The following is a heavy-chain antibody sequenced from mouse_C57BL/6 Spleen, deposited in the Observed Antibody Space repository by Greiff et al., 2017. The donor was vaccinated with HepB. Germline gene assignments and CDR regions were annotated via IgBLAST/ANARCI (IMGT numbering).Heavy chain of an antibody. Sequence: QVQLQQPGAELVKPGASVKLSCKASGYTFTSYWMHWVKQRPGQGLEWIGMIHPNSGSTNYNEKFKSKATLTVDKSSSTAYMQLSSLTSEDSAVYYCAREGDSNYVVHFDYWGQGTTLTVSS. J-gene: IGHJ2*01. D-gene: IGHD2-5*01. CDR2: IHPNSGST. CDR3: AREGDSNYVVHFDY. CDR1: GYTFTSYW. V-gene: IGHV1-64*01.